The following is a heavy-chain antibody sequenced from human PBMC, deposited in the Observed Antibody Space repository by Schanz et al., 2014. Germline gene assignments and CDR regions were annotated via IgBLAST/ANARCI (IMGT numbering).Heavy chain of an antibody. Sequence: QVQLVQSGAEVKKPGASVKVSCKASGYTFTGYYMHWVRQAPGQGLEWMGRIIPILGIANYAQKFQGRVTITADKSTFTAYMDVSSLRSEDTAVYYCARGYGDSPTDFWGQGTLVTVSS. D-gene: IGHD4-17*01. J-gene: IGHJ4*02. CDR3: ARGYGDSPTDF. CDR1: GYTFTGYY. CDR2: IIPILGIA. V-gene: IGHV1-69*09.